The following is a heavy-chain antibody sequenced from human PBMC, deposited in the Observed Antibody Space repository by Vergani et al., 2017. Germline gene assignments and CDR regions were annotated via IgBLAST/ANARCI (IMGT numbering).Heavy chain of an antibody. Sequence: QVQLVQSGAEVKKPGSSVKVSCKASGGTFSSYAISWVRQAPGQGLEWMGGIIPIFGTANYAQKFQGRVTITADESTSTAYMELSSLRSEDTAVYYCASLYFSXYGVITTGEDWFDPWGQGTLVTVSS. CDR3: ASLYFSXYGVITTGEDWFDP. J-gene: IGHJ5*02. CDR1: GGTFSSYA. D-gene: IGHD3-22*01. V-gene: IGHV1-69*01. CDR2: IIPIFGTA.